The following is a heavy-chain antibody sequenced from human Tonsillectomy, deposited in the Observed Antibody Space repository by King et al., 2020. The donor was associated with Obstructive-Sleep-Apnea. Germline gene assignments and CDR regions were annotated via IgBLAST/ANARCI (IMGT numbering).Heavy chain of an antibody. V-gene: IGHV1-69*01. Sequence: QLVQSGAEVKKPGSSVKVSCKASGGTFSSYAISWVRQAPGQGLEWMGGIIPIFGTANYAQKFQGRVTITADESTSTAYMKLSSLRPEDTAVYYCARDLDEIVVVTADMDVAYYYYYGMDVWGQGTTVTVSS. D-gene: IGHD2-2*01. CDR2: IIPIFGTA. CDR1: GGTFSSYA. J-gene: IGHJ6*02. CDR3: ARDLDEIVVVTADMDVAYYYYYGMDV.